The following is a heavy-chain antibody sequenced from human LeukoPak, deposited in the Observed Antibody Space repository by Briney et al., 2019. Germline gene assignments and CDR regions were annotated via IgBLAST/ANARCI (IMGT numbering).Heavy chain of an antibody. J-gene: IGHJ4*02. Sequence: HPGGSLRLSCAASGFTFSSYGMHWVRQAPGKGLEWVAVISYDGSNKYYADSVKGRFTISRDNSKNTLYLQMNSLRAEDTAVYYCAKDRDGYNPSCLDYWGQGTLVTVSS. CDR3: AKDRDGYNPSCLDY. CDR1: GFTFSSYG. D-gene: IGHD5-24*01. CDR2: ISYDGSNK. V-gene: IGHV3-30*18.